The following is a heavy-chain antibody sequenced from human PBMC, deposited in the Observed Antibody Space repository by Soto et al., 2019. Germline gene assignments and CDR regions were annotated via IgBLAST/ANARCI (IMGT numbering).Heavy chain of an antibody. J-gene: IGHJ6*03. Sequence: EVQLVESGGGLVKPGGSLRLSCAASGFTFSSYSMNWVRQAPGKGLEWVSSISSSSSYIYYADSVKGRFTISRDNAKNSLYLQMNSLRAEDTAVYYCARERAYGDYVVLHYMDVWGKGTTVTVSS. CDR1: GFTFSSYS. V-gene: IGHV3-21*01. D-gene: IGHD4-17*01. CDR2: ISSSSSYI. CDR3: ARERAYGDYVVLHYMDV.